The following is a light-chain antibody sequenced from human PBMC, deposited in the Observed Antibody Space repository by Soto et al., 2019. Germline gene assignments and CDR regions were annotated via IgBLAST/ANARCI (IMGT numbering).Light chain of an antibody. CDR2: DAS. Sequence: DIQVTQSPPTLSASVGDRVTITCRASQTISTWMAWYQQKPGKAPKLLVYDASTLQSGVASRFSGSGSGTEFTLKISGLQPDDSATYYCQQYTNTNNPWMFGQGTKVEI. CDR1: QTISTW. J-gene: IGKJ1*01. CDR3: QQYTNTNNPWM. V-gene: IGKV1-5*01.